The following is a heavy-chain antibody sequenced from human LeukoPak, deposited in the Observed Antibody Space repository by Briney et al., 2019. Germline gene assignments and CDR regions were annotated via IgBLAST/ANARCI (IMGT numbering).Heavy chain of an antibody. CDR1: GFTFDDYA. CDR2: ISWDGGST. J-gene: IGHJ4*02. Sequence: PGGSLRLSCAASGFTFDDYAMHWVRQAPGKGLEWVSLISWDGGSTYYVDSVKGRFTISRDNSKNSLYLQMNSLRAEDTALYYCAKDNGMGATDFYFDYWGQGTLVTVSS. V-gene: IGHV3-43D*03. CDR3: AKDNGMGATDFYFDY. D-gene: IGHD1-26*01.